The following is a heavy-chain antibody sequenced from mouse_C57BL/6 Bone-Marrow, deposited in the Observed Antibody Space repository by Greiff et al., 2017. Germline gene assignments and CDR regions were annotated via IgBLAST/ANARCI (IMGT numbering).Heavy chain of an antibody. CDR3: ARHDGFDY. J-gene: IGHJ2*01. Sequence: VQLQQSGAELVRPGASVKLSCKASGYTFTDYYINWVKQRPRQGLEWIARIYPGSGNTYYNEKFKGKATLTAEKSSSTAYMHLSSLTSEDSAVYFLARHDGFDYWGQGTTLTVSS. D-gene: IGHD2-3*01. CDR2: IYPGSGNT. CDR1: GYTFTDYY. V-gene: IGHV1-76*01.